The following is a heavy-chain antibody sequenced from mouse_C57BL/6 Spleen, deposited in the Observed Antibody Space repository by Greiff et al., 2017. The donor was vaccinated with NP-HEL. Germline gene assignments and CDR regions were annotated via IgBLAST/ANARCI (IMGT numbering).Heavy chain of an antibody. CDR2: ISGGGGNT. CDR3: ARGSTTVVATDYFGC. V-gene: IGHV5-9*01. CDR1: GFTFSSYT. J-gene: IGHJ2*01. Sequence: EVMLVESGGGLVKPGGSLKLSCAASGFTFSSYTMSWVRQTPEKRLEWVATISGGGGNTYYPDSVKGRFTISRDNAKNTLYLQMSSLRSEDTAFYYCARGSTTVVATDYFGCWGKGATLTVSS. D-gene: IGHD1-1*01.